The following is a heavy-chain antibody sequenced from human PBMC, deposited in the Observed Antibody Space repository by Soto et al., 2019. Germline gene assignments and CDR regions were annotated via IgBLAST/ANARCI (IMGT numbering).Heavy chain of an antibody. V-gene: IGHV3-23*01. J-gene: IGHJ3*01. D-gene: IGHD1-26*01. Sequence: PGGSLRLSCAASGFTFSSYVMSWVRQAPGEGLECVSTISSSAGTTYYADSVKGRFTISRDNSKNTVYLQMNSLRAEDTPVYYCAKLYSGSYSLPAFDAWGQGTMVTVSS. CDR2: ISSSAGTT. CDR3: AKLYSGSYSLPAFDA. CDR1: GFTFSSYV.